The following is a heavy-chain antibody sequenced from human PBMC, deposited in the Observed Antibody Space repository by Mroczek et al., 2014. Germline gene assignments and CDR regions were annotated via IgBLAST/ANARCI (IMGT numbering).Heavy chain of an antibody. J-gene: IGHJ4*02. CDR1: GFTFSSYA. V-gene: IGHV3-30-3*01. CDR3: ARDYYYDSSGGALDY. D-gene: IGHD3-22*01. CDR2: ISYDGSNK. Sequence: VQLVESGGGVVQPGRSLRLSCAASGFTFSSYAMHWVRQAPGKGLEWVAVISYDGSNKYYADSVKGRFTISRDNSKNTLYLQMNSLRAEDTAVYYCARDYYYDSSGGALDYWGQGTLVTVSS.